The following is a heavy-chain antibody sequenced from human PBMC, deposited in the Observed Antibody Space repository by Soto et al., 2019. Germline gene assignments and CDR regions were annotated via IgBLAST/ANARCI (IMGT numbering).Heavy chain of an antibody. CDR2: INAVNGNT. Sequence: QVLLVQSGAEVRKPGASVKFSCKASGYTFTRFAIHWVRQAPGQGLEWMGWINAVNGNTRYSQKFQGRATLTLNTSADTAYMEVSSLTSGDTATYYCAREGEHYTYDYGLDFWGQGTLLTVSS. J-gene: IGHJ4*02. V-gene: IGHV1-3*01. CDR1: GYTFTRFA. CDR3: AREGEHYTYDYGLDF. D-gene: IGHD5-12*01.